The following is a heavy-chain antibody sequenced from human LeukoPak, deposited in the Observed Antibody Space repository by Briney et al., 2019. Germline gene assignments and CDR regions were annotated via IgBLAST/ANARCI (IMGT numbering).Heavy chain of an antibody. CDR2: FSNSGGKT. CDR3: AKDSGYSYGFPLDP. V-gene: IGHV3-23*01. CDR1: GFTFGSFA. D-gene: IGHD5-18*01. Sequence: GGSLRLSCAGSGFTFGSFAMSWVRQAPGKGLEWVSTFSNSGGKTYYADSVKGRLTISRDNSKNTLYLQMDSLRADDTAVYYCAKDSGYSYGFPLDPWGQGTLVTVSS. J-gene: IGHJ5*02.